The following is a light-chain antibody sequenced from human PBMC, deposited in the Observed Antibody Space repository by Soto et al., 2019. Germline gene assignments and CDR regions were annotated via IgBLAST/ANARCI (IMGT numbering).Light chain of an antibody. V-gene: IGKV1-5*01. J-gene: IGKJ1*01. Sequence: GDRVTITFRASQSISNWLAWYQHKPGKAPKLLIYDASRLESGVPPRFSGSASGTEFTLTIDSLQPDDFATYYCQQYNSYSTWTFGQGTKVDIK. CDR3: QQYNSYSTWT. CDR1: QSISNW. CDR2: DAS.